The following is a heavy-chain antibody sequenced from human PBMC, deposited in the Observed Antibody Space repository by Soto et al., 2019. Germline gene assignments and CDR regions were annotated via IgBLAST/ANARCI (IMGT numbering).Heavy chain of an antibody. Sequence: PSETLSLTCTVSGASISTFYWTWIRQPPGKGLEWIGYIHYSGSTNYNPSLKSQVIISVDTSKNQFSLKLSSVTAADTAVYFCARVRSNLFDYWGQGTLVTVSS. J-gene: IGHJ4*02. D-gene: IGHD3-3*01. V-gene: IGHV4-59*01. CDR3: ARVRSNLFDY. CDR1: GASISTFY. CDR2: IHYSGST.